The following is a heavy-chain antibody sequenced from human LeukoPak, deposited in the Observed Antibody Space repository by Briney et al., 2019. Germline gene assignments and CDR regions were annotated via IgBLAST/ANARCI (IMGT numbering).Heavy chain of an antibody. CDR1: GFTFDDHG. J-gene: IGHJ3*02. Sequence: PGGSLRLSCAASGFTFDDHGMSWVRQAPGKGLEWVSGINWNGGSTGYADSVKGRFTISRDNAKNSLYLQMNSLRAEDTALYYCARGLGTRLVDAFDIWGQGTMVTVSS. D-gene: IGHD3-16*01. CDR2: INWNGGST. V-gene: IGHV3-20*04. CDR3: ARGLGTRLVDAFDI.